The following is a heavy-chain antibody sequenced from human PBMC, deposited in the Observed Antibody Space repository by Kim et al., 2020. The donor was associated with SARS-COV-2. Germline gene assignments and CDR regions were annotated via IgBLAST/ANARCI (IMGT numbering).Heavy chain of an antibody. V-gene: IGHV4-39*01. CDR3: ASKDNWNYVDFDY. J-gene: IGHJ4*02. D-gene: IGHD1-7*01. CDR1: GGSISSSSYY. CDR2: IYYSGST. Sequence: SETLSLTCTVSGGSISSSSYYWGWIRQPPGKGLEWIGSIYYSGSTYYNPSLKSRVTISVDTYKNQFSLKLSSVTAADTAVYYCASKDNWNYVDFDYWGQGTLVTVSS.